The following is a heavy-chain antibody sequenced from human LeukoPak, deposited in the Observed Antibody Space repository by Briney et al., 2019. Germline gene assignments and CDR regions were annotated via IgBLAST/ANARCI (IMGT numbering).Heavy chain of an antibody. Sequence: PGGSLRLSCAVSRFAFSNYGMSWVRQAPGKGLEWVSAISGSGGSTYYADSVKGRFTISRDNSKNTLYLQVNSLRAEDTALYYCAKSSYYDTSGSYREYYFDYWGQGALVTVSS. CDR2: ISGSGGST. CDR3: AKSSYYDTSGSYREYYFDY. J-gene: IGHJ4*02. D-gene: IGHD3-22*01. V-gene: IGHV3-23*01. CDR1: RFAFSNYG.